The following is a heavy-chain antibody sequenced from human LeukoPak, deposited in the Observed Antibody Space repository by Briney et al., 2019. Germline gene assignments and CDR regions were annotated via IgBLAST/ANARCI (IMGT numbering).Heavy chain of an antibody. CDR1: GGSFSGYY. Sequence: PSETLSLTCAVYGGSFSGYYWSWIRQPPGKGLEWIGEINHSGSTNYNPSLKSRVTISVDTSKNQFSLKLSSVTAADTAVYYCARALHDIAAATYGMDVWGQGTTVTVSS. CDR3: ARALHDIAAATYGMDV. V-gene: IGHV4-34*01. J-gene: IGHJ6*02. D-gene: IGHD6-13*01. CDR2: INHSGST.